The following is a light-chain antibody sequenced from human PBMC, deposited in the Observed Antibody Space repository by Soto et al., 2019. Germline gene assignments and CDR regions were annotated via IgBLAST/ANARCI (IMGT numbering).Light chain of an antibody. CDR2: EAS. Sequence: QSVLTQPASVSGSPGQSITISCTGASSDVGSYKLVSWYQQHPGKAPKLIIYEASKRPSGVSNRFSGSESGNTASLTISGLQAEDEADYYCCSYAGISTFYVFGTGTKVTVL. V-gene: IGLV2-23*01. J-gene: IGLJ1*01. CDR1: SSDVGSYKL. CDR3: CSYAGISTFYV.